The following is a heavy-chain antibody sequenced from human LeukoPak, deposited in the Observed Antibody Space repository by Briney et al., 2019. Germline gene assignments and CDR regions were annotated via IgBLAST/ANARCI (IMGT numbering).Heavy chain of an antibody. CDR3: AREGDLXTXTPXFDH. D-gene: IGHD2-21*02. Sequence: ASVKVSCKASGYTFTSYRISWVRQAPGQGLEWMGWXXNXNGNTNYVQKFQGRVTMTTDTSTSTAYMELRSLISDDTAVYYCAREGDLXTXTPXFDHWGQGTLVTVSS. CDR1: GYTFTSYR. V-gene: IGHV1-18*01. CDR2: XXNXNGNT. J-gene: IGHJ4*02.